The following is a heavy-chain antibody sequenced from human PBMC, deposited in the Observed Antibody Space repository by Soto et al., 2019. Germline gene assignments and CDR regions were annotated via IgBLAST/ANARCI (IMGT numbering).Heavy chain of an antibody. J-gene: IGHJ4*02. CDR3: ARESAMVIDY. V-gene: IGHV3-30-3*01. CDR1: GFTFSSYA. Sequence: GGSLRLSCAASGFTFSSYAMHWVRQAPGKGLEWVAVISYDGSNKYYAVSVKGRFTISRDNSKNTLYLQMNSLRAEDTAVYYCARESAMVIDYWGQGTLVTVSS. CDR2: ISYDGSNK. D-gene: IGHD5-18*01.